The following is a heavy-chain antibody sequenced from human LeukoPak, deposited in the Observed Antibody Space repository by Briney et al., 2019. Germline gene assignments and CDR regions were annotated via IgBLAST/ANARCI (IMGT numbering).Heavy chain of an antibody. J-gene: IGHJ4*02. V-gene: IGHV3-21*01. CDR1: GFIFSSYS. D-gene: IGHD6-13*01. CDR2: ISSANSYI. Sequence: GGSLRLSCAASGFIFSSYSMNWVRQAPGKGLEWVSSISSANSYIYYADSLKGRFTISRDNAKNSLYLQVSSLGTEDTAVYYCARGPKFIAATGPYFFDHWGQGTQVTVSP. CDR3: ARGPKFIAATGPYFFDH.